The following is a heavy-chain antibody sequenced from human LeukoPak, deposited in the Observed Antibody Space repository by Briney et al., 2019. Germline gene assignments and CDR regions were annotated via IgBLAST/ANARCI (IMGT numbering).Heavy chain of an antibody. D-gene: IGHD1-26*01. CDR3: ARIPAGIVGATMYFDY. J-gene: IGHJ4*02. Sequence: ASVKVSCKAPGYTFTSYGISWVRQAPGQGLEWMGWISAYNGNTNYAQKLQGRVTMTTDTPTSTAYMELRSLRSDDTAVYYCARIPAGIVGATMYFDYWGQGTLVTASS. V-gene: IGHV1-18*01. CDR2: ISAYNGNT. CDR1: GYTFTSYG.